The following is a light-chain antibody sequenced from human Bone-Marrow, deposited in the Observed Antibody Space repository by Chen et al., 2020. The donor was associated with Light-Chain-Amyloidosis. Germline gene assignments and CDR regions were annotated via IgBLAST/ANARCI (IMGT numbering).Light chain of an antibody. Sequence: QSALAQPPSASGPPGQSVTISCAGTSSDGGDYKDVSWYQQHPGKAPKLMIYEVSTRPSGVTDLFSGSKSGHTASLTVSGLQAEDEADYYCSSYAGSNNFVFGTGTKVTVL. J-gene: IGLJ1*01. CDR3: SSYAGSNNFV. V-gene: IGLV2-8*01. CDR1: SSDGGDYKD. CDR2: EVS.